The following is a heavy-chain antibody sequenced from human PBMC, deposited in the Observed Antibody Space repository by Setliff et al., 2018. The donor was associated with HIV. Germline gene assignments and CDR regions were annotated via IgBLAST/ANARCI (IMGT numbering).Heavy chain of an antibody. CDR1: GFTFSDYA. Sequence: PGGSLRLSCAASGFTFSDYAMTWVRQPPGKGLEWVSAISDSGGAKENADTVKGRFTISRDNSKKMLYLQKNSLRAEDTGVYYCAKCGGTCWHNFFGPWGQGTLVTVSS. CDR3: AKCGGTCWHNFFGP. CDR2: ISDSGGAK. V-gene: IGHV3-23*01. J-gene: IGHJ5*02. D-gene: IGHD2-15*01.